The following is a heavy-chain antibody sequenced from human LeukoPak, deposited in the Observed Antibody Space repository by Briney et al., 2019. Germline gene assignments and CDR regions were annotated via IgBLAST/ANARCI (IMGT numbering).Heavy chain of an antibody. V-gene: IGHV5-51*01. Sequence: GESLKISCKGSGYPFTSYWIAWVRQMPGKGLEWMGIIYPCDSATRYSPSFEGQVTISADKSISTAYLQWTSLKASDTAVYYCARRGTYFDNWGQGTLVTVSS. CDR1: GYPFTSYW. J-gene: IGHJ4*02. CDR3: ARRGTYFDN. D-gene: IGHD3-16*01. CDR2: IYPCDSAT.